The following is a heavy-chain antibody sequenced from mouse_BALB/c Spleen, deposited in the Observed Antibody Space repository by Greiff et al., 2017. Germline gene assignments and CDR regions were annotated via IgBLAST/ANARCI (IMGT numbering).Heavy chain of an antibody. J-gene: IGHJ4*01. CDR1: GFTFSSYY. V-gene: IGHV5-6-2*01. Sequence: EVMLVESGGGLVKLGGSLKLSCAASGFTFSSYYMSWVRPTPEKRLELVAAINSNGGSTYYPDTVKGRFTISRDNAKNTLYLQMSSLKSEDTALYYCARQLGYAMDYWGQGTSVTVSS. CDR2: INSNGGST. D-gene: IGHD3-1*01. CDR3: ARQLGYAMDY.